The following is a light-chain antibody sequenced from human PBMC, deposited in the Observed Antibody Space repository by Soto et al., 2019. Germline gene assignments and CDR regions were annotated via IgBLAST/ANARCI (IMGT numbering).Light chain of an antibody. CDR1: SSNIGINS. CDR2: DNN. Sequence: QSVLTQPPSVSAAPGQKVTISCSGGSSNIGINSVSWYQQLPEAAPKLLIFDNNKRPSGIPDRFSASKSGASATLGITGLQAGDEAHYYCAAWDSFLSCGVFGGGTKLTVL. V-gene: IGLV1-51*01. J-gene: IGLJ3*02. CDR3: AAWDSFLSCGV.